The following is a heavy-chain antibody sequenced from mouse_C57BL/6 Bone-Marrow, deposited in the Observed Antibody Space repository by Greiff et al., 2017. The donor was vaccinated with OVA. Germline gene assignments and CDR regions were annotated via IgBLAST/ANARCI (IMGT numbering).Heavy chain of an antibody. CDR2: ISNLAYSI. Sequence: EVKLVVSGGGLVQPGGSLKLSCAASGFTFSDYGMAWVRQAPRKGPEWVAFISNLAYSIYYADTVTGRFTISRENAKNTLYLEMSSLRSEDTAMYYCARLIYYDYDWFAYWGQGTLVTVSA. D-gene: IGHD2-4*01. CDR3: ARLIYYDYDWFAY. CDR1: GFTFSDYG. V-gene: IGHV5-15*01. J-gene: IGHJ3*01.